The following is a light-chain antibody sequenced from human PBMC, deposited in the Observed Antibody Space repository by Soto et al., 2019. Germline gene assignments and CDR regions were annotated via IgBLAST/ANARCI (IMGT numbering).Light chain of an antibody. J-gene: IGLJ1*01. V-gene: IGLV1-40*01. CDR1: SSNMGAGYD. CDR2: GNS. CDR3: HPYNSGLGGEV. Sequence: QSVLTQPPSVSGAPGQRVTISCTGSSSNMGAGYDVHWYQQLPRAAPKLLIYGNSNRPSGVPDGSSGSKSDTSASLAITGLQGEDGADYNSHPYNSGLGGEVFGTGTKATAL.